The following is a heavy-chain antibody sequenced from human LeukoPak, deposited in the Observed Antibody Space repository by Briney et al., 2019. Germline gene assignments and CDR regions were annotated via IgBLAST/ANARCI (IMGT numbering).Heavy chain of an antibody. V-gene: IGHV3-33*01. Sequence: GRCRRLSCAASGFTFSSYGMHWDRQAPGKGLEWVAVIWYDGSNKYYADSVKGRFTISRDNSKNTLYLQMNSLRAEDTAVYYCARDGSSGWYWVDYWGDGRVVPVSS. D-gene: IGHD6-19*01. CDR3: ARDGSSGWYWVDY. CDR1: GFTFSSYG. CDR2: IWYDGSNK. J-gene: IGHJ4*01.